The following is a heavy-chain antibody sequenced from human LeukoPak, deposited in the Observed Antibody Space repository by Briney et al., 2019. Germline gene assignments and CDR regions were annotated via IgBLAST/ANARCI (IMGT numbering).Heavy chain of an antibody. CDR1: GYTFTSYA. CDR2: INTNTGNP. CDR3: ARGVDSSSYQYYYYYGMDV. D-gene: IGHD6-13*01. J-gene: IGHJ6*02. V-gene: IGHV7-4-1*02. Sequence: GASVKVSCKASGYTFTSYAMNWVRQAPGQGLEWMGWINTNTGNPTYAQGFTGRFVFSLDTSVSTAYLQISSLKAEDTAVYYCARGVDSSSYQYYYYYGMDVRGQGTTVTVSS.